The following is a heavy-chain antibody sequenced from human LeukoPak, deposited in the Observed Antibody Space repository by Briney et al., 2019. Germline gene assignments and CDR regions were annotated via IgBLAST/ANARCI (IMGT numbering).Heavy chain of an antibody. V-gene: IGHV3-23*01. J-gene: IGHJ4*02. CDR3: AKEQRIRHCSEGVCMEGYYFDY. Sequence: GGSLRLSCTGSGFPFNMFVIHWVRQAPGQGLDWVSGLSRGGGSTNYADSVKGRFTISRDYSKNMVFLQMNSLRPEDTAVYYCAKEQRIRHCSEGVCMEGYYFDYWGQGSLVTVSS. CDR2: LSRGGGST. CDR1: GFPFNMFV. D-gene: IGHD2-8*01.